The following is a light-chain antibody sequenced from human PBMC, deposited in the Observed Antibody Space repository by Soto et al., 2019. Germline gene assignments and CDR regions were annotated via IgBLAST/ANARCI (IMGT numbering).Light chain of an antibody. CDR1: SSNIGNNY. CDR2: DNN. V-gene: IGLV1-51*01. CDR3: GTWDSSLSAV. Sequence: QAVLTQPPSVSAAPGQKVTISCTGSSSNIGNNYVSWYQQLPATAPKLLIYDNNKRPSGIPDRFSGSKSGTSATLGITGLQTVDEADYYCGTWDSSLSAVFGTGTQLAVL. J-gene: IGLJ1*01.